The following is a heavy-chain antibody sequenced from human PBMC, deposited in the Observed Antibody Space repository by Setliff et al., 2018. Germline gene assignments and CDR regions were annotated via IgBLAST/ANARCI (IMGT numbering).Heavy chain of an antibody. D-gene: IGHD1-1*01. V-gene: IGHV4-39*07. J-gene: IGHJ3*01. Sequence: SETLSLTCTVSGGSISSMSYYWGWIRQPPGKGLEWIGSIYHSGSSYYNSSLRSRVTISVDTSKNQYSLRLRSVTAADTAVYYCASPRRDDLDTPFDAFDLWGQGTKVTVSS. CDR3: ASPRRDDLDTPFDAFDL. CDR1: GGSISSMSYY. CDR2: IYHSGSS.